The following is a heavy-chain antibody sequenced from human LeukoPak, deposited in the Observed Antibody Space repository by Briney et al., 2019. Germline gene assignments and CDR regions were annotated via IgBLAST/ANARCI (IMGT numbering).Heavy chain of an antibody. CDR2: IYYSGST. CDR1: GGSISSYY. V-gene: IGHV4-59*08. J-gene: IGHJ4*02. D-gene: IGHD1-26*01. CDR3: ARQGGSYLPNFDY. Sequence: SETLSLTCTVSGGSISSYYWSWIRQPPGKGREWIGYIYYSGSTNYNPSLKSRVTISVDTSKNQFSLKLSSVTAADTAVYYCARQGGSYLPNFDYWGQGTLVTVSS.